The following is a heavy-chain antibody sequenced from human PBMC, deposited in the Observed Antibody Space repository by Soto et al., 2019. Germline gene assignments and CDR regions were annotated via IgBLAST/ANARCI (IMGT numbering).Heavy chain of an antibody. D-gene: IGHD2-15*01. CDR2: INNDGSVS. CDR1: GFTFSNYW. V-gene: IGHV3-74*01. CDR3: ARGDCVGCTCYSLAGSFYYDMDV. J-gene: IGHJ6*03. Sequence: EVQLVESGGGLVQPGGSLRLSCVASGFTFSNYWMYWVRQAPGEGLVWVSRINNDGSVSSYADSVKGRLTISRDNVKNTLYLQMDSLRAEDTAVYYCARGDCVGCTCYSLAGSFYYDMDVWGKGTTVTVFS.